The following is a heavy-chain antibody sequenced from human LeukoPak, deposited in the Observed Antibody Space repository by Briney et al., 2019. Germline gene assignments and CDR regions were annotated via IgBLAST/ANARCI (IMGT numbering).Heavy chain of an antibody. CDR3: ASYDTNPYYFDY. Sequence: GGSLTLSCAASGFTFSDYYMSWIRQAPGKGLEWVSYISSSGSTIYYADSVKGRFTISRDNAKNSLYLQMNSLRAEDTAVYYCASYDTNPYYFDYWGQGTLVTVSS. V-gene: IGHV3-11*01. J-gene: IGHJ4*02. D-gene: IGHD3-9*01. CDR1: GFTFSDYY. CDR2: ISSSGSTI.